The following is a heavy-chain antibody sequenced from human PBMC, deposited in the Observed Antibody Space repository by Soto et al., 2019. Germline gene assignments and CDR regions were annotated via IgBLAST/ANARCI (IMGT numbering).Heavy chain of an antibody. J-gene: IGHJ4*02. CDR3: AKVFYYYDSRGYYYFDY. Sequence: EVQLLESGGGLVQPGGSLRLSCAASGFTFSNYDMSWVRQAPGKGLEWVSTISGSGGSTYYADSVKGRFTISRDNSKNTLYLQMNSLRAEDTAIYYCAKVFYYYDSRGYYYFDYWGQGTLVTVSS. CDR1: GFTFSNYD. D-gene: IGHD3-22*01. V-gene: IGHV3-23*01. CDR2: ISGSGGST.